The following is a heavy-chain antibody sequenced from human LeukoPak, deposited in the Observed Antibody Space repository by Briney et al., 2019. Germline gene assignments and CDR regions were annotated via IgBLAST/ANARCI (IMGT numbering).Heavy chain of an antibody. J-gene: IGHJ4*02. CDR3: ARDQEAFDY. CDR1: GYSFTSNY. V-gene: IGHV1-46*01. CDR2: IYPRDGST. Sequence: ASVKVSCKASGYSFTSNYIHWVRQAPGQGLEWMGMIYPRDGSTSYAQKFQGRVTVTRDTSTSTVHMELSGLRSEDTAVYYCARDQEAFDYWGQGILVTVSS.